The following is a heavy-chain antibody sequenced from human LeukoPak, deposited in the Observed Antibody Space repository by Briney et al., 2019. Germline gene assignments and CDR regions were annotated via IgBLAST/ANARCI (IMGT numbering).Heavy chain of an antibody. CDR2: IIPIFGTA. D-gene: IGHD3-10*01. J-gene: IGHJ4*02. CDR1: GCTFSSYA. Sequence: SVKVSCKASGCTFSSYAISWVRQAPGQGLEWMGGIIPIFGTANYAQKFQGRVTITADKSTSTAYMELSSLRSEDTAVYYCASYGSGSYQFDYWGQGTLVTVSS. CDR3: ASYGSGSYQFDY. V-gene: IGHV1-69*06.